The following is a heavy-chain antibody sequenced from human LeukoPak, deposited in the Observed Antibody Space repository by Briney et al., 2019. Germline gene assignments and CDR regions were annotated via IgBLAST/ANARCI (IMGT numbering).Heavy chain of an antibody. D-gene: IGHD4-17*01. V-gene: IGHV3-64D*06. CDR2: ISSNGGST. CDR1: GFTFNSHA. Sequence: GGSLRLSCAVSGFTFNSHAMHWVRQAPGKGLEYVSAISSNGGSTYYADSVKGRFTISRDNSKNTLYLQMSSLRAEDTAVYYCVRAYGDYDYYYYGMDVWGQGTTVTVSS. J-gene: IGHJ6*02. CDR3: VRAYGDYDYYYYGMDV.